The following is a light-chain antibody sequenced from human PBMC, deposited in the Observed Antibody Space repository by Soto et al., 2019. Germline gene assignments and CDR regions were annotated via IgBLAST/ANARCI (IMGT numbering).Light chain of an antibody. V-gene: IGKV3-11*01. CDR3: QQRSNLPPLT. Sequence: EIVLTQSPATLSLSPGERATLSCMASQSVSSYLAWYQQKPGQAPRLLIYDASNRATGIPARFSGSGSGTDFPLTISSLETEDFAVYYCQQRSNLPPLTFGGGTKVEIK. J-gene: IGKJ4*01. CDR2: DAS. CDR1: QSVSSY.